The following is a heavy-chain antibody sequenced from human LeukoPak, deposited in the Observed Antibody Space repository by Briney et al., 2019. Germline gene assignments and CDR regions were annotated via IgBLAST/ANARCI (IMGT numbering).Heavy chain of an antibody. CDR3: ARGITMVRDQSDY. CDR1: GFTFSNYG. D-gene: IGHD3-10*01. J-gene: IGHJ4*02. V-gene: IGHV3-30*03. CDR2: ISYDGSNE. Sequence: GGSLRLSCAASGFTFSNYGMHWVRQAPGKGLEWVAVISYDGSNEYYADSVKGRFTISRDNSKNTMYLQMSSLRAEDTAVYYCARGITMVRDQSDYWGQGTLVTVSS.